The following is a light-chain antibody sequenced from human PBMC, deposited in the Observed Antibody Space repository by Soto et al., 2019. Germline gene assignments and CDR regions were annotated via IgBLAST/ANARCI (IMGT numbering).Light chain of an antibody. V-gene: IGKV1-12*01. CDR3: QQAYGFAFT. CDR1: QGISTW. CDR2: AAS. J-gene: IGKJ3*01. Sequence: DIQMTQSPLSVSASVGDRVTISCRASQGISTWLAWYQQKPGKAPKLLIYAASSLQTGVLSRFSGSGSGTDFTLTISSLQPEDTATYFCQQAYGFAFTFGPGTKLEIE.